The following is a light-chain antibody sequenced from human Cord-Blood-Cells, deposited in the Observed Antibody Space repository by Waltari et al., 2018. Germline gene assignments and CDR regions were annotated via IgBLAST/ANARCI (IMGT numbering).Light chain of an antibody. V-gene: IGKV4-1*01. J-gene: IGKJ4*01. CDR3: QQYYSTPLT. CDR2: WAS. Sequence: IVMTQSPDSLAVSLGERATTNCQSRVSVLCSSNNKNYLAWYQQKPGQPPKLLIYWASTRESGVPDRFSGSGSGTDFTLTISSMQAEDVAVYYCQQYYSTPLTFGGGTKVEIK. CDR1: VSVLCSSNNKNY.